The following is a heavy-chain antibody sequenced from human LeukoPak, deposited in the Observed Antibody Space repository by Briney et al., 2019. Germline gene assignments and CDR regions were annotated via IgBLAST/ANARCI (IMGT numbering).Heavy chain of an antibody. V-gene: IGHV3-23*01. CDR2: IGHTLGST. CDR1: GFTVSDYA. D-gene: IGHD2-2*01. CDR3: ARGLGVVPAAY. J-gene: IGHJ4*02. Sequence: GGSLRLSCAPSGFTVSDYAMSWVRQAPGKGLEWVSSIGHTLGSTYYTESVKGRFIISRDSSKNTIFLRMNSLRADDTAVYYCARGLGVVPAAYWGQGTLVTVSS.